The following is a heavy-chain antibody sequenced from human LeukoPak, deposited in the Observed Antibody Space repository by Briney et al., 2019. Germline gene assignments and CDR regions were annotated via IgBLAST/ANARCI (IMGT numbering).Heavy chain of an antibody. V-gene: IGHV3-53*01. J-gene: IGHJ3*02. Sequence: GGSLRLSCAASGFTVSSNYMSWVRQAPGKGLEWVSVIYSGGSTYYADSVKGRFTISRDNSKNTLYLQMNSLRAEDTAVYYCARKGDGYNTDAFDIWGQGTMVTVSS. D-gene: IGHD5-24*01. CDR3: ARKGDGYNTDAFDI. CDR2: IYSGGST. CDR1: GFTVSSNY.